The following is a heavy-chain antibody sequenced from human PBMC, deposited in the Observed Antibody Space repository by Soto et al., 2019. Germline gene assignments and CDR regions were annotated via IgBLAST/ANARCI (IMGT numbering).Heavy chain of an antibody. CDR3: ARYKTGHSDY. CDR2: IWYHGNSM. D-gene: IGHD1-1*01. CDR1: GLTFSSYG. J-gene: IGHJ4*02. V-gene: IGHV3-33*01. Sequence: GGALRLPCAGSGLTFSSYGMHGGRQAQGKGLEWVAVIWYHGNSMYYADSVKGRFTISRDNSKNTLYLQMNNLRAEDTAVYYCARYKTGHSDYWGQGTLVTVSS.